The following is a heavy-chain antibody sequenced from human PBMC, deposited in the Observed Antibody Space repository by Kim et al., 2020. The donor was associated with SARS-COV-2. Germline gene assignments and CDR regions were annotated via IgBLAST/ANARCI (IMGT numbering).Heavy chain of an antibody. V-gene: IGHV3-53*01. J-gene: IGHJ5*02. CDR2: IYSGGST. CDR3: ARDRYSSRVWFDP. Sequence: GGSLRLSCAASGFTVSSNYMSWVRQAPGKGLEWVSVIYSGGSTYYADSVKGRFTISRDNSKNTLYLQMNSLRAEDTAVYYCARDRYSSRVWFDPWGQGTLVTVSS. CDR1: GFTVSSNY. D-gene: IGHD6-13*01.